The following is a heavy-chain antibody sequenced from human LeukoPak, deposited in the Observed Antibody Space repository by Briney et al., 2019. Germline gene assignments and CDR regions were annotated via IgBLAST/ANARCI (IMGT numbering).Heavy chain of an antibody. J-gene: IGHJ4*02. V-gene: IGHV1-69*13. Sequence: GASVKVSCKASGGTFSSYAISWVRQAPGQGLEWMGGIIPIFGTANYAQKFQGRVTITADESTSTAYMELSSLRSEDTAVYYCARAGEQQPLQLYYFDYWGQGTLVTVSS. CDR2: IIPIFGTA. CDR3: ARAGEQQPLQLYYFDY. D-gene: IGHD6-13*01. CDR1: GGTFSSYA.